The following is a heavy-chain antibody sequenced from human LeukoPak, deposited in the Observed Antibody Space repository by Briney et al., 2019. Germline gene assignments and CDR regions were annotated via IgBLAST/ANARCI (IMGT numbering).Heavy chain of an antibody. Sequence: SETLSLTCAVYGGSINGYYWSWIRQPPGKGLEWIGEINHSESTNYNPSLKSRVSISVDTSKNQFSLKLLSSVTAADTAVYYCARVLDRDYYDSSGYYAFDIWGQGTMVTVSS. CDR1: GGSINGYY. CDR3: ARVLDRDYYDSSGYYAFDI. CDR2: INHSEST. J-gene: IGHJ3*02. D-gene: IGHD3-22*01. V-gene: IGHV4-34*01.